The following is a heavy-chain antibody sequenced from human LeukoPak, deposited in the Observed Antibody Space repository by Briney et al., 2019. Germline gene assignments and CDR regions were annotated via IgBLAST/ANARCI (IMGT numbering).Heavy chain of an antibody. V-gene: IGHV4-61*02. Sequence: SETLSLTCTVSGDSISRGRYYWSWVRQPAGKELEWIGRIYASGKTDYNPYTPSLKSRVTISVDTSKNQFSLKLSSVTAADTAVYFCARVRPRITMIVVVMADAFDIWGQGTMVTVSS. J-gene: IGHJ3*02. D-gene: IGHD3-22*01. CDR3: ARVRPRITMIVVVMADAFDI. CDR2: IYASGKT. CDR1: GDSISRGRYY.